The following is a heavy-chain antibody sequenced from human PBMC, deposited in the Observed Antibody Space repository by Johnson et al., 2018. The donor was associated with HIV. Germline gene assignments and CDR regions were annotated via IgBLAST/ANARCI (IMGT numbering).Heavy chain of an antibody. CDR2: IDTDGSST. D-gene: IGHD4-17*01. CDR1: GFTFSSYW. V-gene: IGHV3-74*01. J-gene: IGHJ3*02. CDR3: ARSPYYDDYWSDPFDI. Sequence: VQLVESGGGLVQPGGSLRLSCAASGFTFSSYWMHWVRQAPGKGLVWVSRIDTDGSSTSYADSVKGRFTISRDNAKNTLFLQMNSLRAEDTAMYFCARSPYYDDYWSDPFDIWGQGTMVTVSS.